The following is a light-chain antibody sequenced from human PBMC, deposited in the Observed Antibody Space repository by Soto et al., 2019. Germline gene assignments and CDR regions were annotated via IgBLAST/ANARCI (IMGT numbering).Light chain of an antibody. CDR1: QGIGSW. CDR3: QQANSFPIT. Sequence: DIQMTQSPSSVSASVGDRVTVTCRARQGIGSWLAWYQKKPGKAPILRIYAASSLQSGVPSRFSGSGSGTDFTLAISSLQPEDCAIYFCQQANSFPITFGQGTRLEI. J-gene: IGKJ5*01. CDR2: AAS. V-gene: IGKV1-12*01.